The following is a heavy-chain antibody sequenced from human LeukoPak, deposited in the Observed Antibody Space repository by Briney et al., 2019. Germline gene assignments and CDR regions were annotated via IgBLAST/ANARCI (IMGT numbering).Heavy chain of an antibody. CDR2: IVGNGVST. CDR1: GFTFRNYA. J-gene: IGHJ4*02. Sequence: HPGGSLRLSCAASGFTFRNYAMSWVRQAPGKGLEWVSAIVGNGVSTYYADSAQGRFTISRDNSKNTLYLQMNSLRAEDTALYYCAKGGLTFGGPIQTLPFDYWGQGTLVTVSS. V-gene: IGHV3-23*01. CDR3: AKGGLTFGGPIQTLPFDY. D-gene: IGHD3-16*01.